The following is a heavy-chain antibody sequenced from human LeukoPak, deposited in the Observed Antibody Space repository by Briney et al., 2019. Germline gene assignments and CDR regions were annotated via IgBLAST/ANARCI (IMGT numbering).Heavy chain of an antibody. CDR3: ARAGTFNLDY. V-gene: IGHV4-39*07. D-gene: IGHD1-14*01. CDR2: MHYSGST. Sequence: SETLSLTCTVSGVSISSADCYWGWIRQPPGKGLEWIGTMHYSGSTYYNPSLKSRVIISVEKSKNQFSLNLNSVTAADTAVYYCARAGTFNLDYWGQGTLVTVSS. J-gene: IGHJ4*02. CDR1: GVSISSADCY.